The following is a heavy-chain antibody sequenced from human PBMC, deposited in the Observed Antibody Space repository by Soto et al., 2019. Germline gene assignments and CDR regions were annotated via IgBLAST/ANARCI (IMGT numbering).Heavy chain of an antibody. CDR1: GYTFTDYA. Sequence: ASVKVSCKASGYTFTDYAIHWVRQGPGQRPEWMGWINAGKRTTKYSQHFQGRVTITTDTSASTAYMELSSLRSEDTAIYYCARAYDYIWSYFDYWGQGARVTVSS. CDR3: ARAYDYIWSYFDY. D-gene: IGHD3-16*01. CDR2: INAGKRTT. V-gene: IGHV1-3*01. J-gene: IGHJ4*02.